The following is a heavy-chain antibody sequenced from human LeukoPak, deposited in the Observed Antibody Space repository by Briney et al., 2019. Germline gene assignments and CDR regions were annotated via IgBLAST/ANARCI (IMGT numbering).Heavy chain of an antibody. Sequence: GGALEISCKGSGYLFTSYWIGWGRQLPGKGLGGMGIIYPGDSDTRYSPSFQGQVTISADKSISTAYLQWSSLKASDTAMYYCARPSGYDLDAYFDYWGQGTLVTVSS. V-gene: IGHV5-51*01. D-gene: IGHD5-12*01. CDR1: GYLFTSYW. J-gene: IGHJ4*02. CDR2: IYPGDSDT. CDR3: ARPSGYDLDAYFDY.